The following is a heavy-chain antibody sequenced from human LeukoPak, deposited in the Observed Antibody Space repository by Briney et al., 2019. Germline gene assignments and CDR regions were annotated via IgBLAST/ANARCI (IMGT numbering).Heavy chain of an antibody. CDR2: IKQDGSET. CDR1: GFIFNNYW. J-gene: IGHJ4*02. Sequence: GGSLRLSCAASGFIFNNYWMTWVRRAPGKGLEWVATIKQDGSETYYVDSVKGRFTISRDDSKNTLYLQMNNLRAEDTAVYYCARGGGYYAIDYWGQGTLVTVSS. D-gene: IGHD1-26*01. CDR3: ARGGGYYAIDY. V-gene: IGHV3-7*03.